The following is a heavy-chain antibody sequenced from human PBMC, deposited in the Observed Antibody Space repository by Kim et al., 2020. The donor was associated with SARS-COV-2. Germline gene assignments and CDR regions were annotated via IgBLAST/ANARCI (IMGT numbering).Heavy chain of an antibody. CDR2: ITKSSTTI. CDR1: GFNFSAYD. J-gene: IGHJ3*02. V-gene: IGHV3-48*02. Sequence: GGSLRLFCATSGFNFSAYDMNWVRQAPGKGLEWLSFITKSSTTIYYADSVEGRFTISRDNAKNSLFLQMNSLRDEDTALYYCVRDRMGGAFDMWGQGTMV. CDR3: VRDRMGGAFDM. D-gene: IGHD3-16*01.